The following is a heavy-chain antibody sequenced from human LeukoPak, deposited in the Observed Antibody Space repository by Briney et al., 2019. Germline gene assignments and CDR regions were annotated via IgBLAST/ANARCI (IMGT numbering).Heavy chain of an antibody. D-gene: IGHD2-2*01. V-gene: IGHV3-53*01. Sequence: GGSLRLSCAASGFSVSSNYMSWVRQAPGKGLEWVSVIYREGSTFYADSVKGRFTISRDNSKNTLYLQMNSLRAEDTAVYYCASDDCTSTSCSQLDYWGQGTLVTVSS. CDR1: GFSVSSNY. CDR2: IYREGST. J-gene: IGHJ4*02. CDR3: ASDDCTSTSCSQLDY.